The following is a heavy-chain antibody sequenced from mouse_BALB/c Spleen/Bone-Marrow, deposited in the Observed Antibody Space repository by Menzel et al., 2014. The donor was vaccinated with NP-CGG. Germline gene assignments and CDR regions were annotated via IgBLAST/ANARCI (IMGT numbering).Heavy chain of an antibody. CDR3: AREGGYYYGNRVAWFAY. CDR1: GFSLTSYG. V-gene: IGHV2-9*02. Sequence: VQLQQSGPGLVAPSQSLSITCTVSGFSLTSYGVHWVRQPPGKGLEWLGGIWAGGSTNYYSALMPRLSISKDNSKSPVLSKMNSMQTYDPAMYYCAREGGYYYGNRVAWFAYWGQGTLVTVSA. J-gene: IGHJ3*01. D-gene: IGHD1-1*01. CDR2: IWAGGST.